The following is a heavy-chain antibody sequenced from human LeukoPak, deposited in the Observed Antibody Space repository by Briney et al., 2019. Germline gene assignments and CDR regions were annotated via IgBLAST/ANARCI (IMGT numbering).Heavy chain of an antibody. V-gene: IGHV3-74*01. J-gene: IGHJ4*02. CDR3: ATIGGTSDFDY. CDR2: INTDGSRT. Sequence: GGSLRLSCAAAGFTFSNYWMYWLRQAPGKGLVGVSRINTDGSRTNYADSVKGRFTISRDNAKNTLYLQMNSLRAEDTAVYYCATIGGTSDFDYWGQGTLVTVSS. D-gene: IGHD2/OR15-2a*01. CDR1: GFTFSNYW.